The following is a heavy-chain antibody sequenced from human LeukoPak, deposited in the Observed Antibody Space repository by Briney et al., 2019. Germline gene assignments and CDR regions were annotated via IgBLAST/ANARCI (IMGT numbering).Heavy chain of an antibody. CDR2: ISGSGGST. Sequence: QTGGSLRLSCAASGFTFSSYAMSWVRQAPGKGLEWVSAISGSGGSTYYADSVKGRFTISRDNSKNTLYLQMNSLRAEDTAVYYCAKDPVLLWFGELPYYFDYWGQGTLVTVSS. CDR1: GFTFSSYA. V-gene: IGHV3-23*01. J-gene: IGHJ4*02. CDR3: AKDPVLLWFGELPYYFDY. D-gene: IGHD3-10*01.